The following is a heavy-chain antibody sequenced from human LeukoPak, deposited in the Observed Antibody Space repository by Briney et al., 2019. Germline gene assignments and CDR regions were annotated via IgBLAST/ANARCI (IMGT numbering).Heavy chain of an antibody. CDR2: ISSSSSYI. CDR1: GFPFSSYS. J-gene: IGHJ3*02. Sequence: PGGSLRLSCAASGFPFSSYSMNWVRQAPGKGLEWVSSISSSSSYIYYADSVKGRFTISRDNAKNSLCLQMNSLRAEDTAVYYCARDHGDAFDIWGQGTMVTVSS. CDR3: ARDHGDAFDI. V-gene: IGHV3-21*01.